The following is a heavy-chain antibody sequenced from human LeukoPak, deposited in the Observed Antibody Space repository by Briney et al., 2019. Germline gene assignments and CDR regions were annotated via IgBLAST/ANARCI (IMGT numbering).Heavy chain of an antibody. Sequence: GGSLRLSCAASGFTFSSYAMSWVRQAPGKGLEWVSVIYSGGSTYYADSVKGRFTISRDNSKNTLYLQMNSLRAEDTAAYYCARDSSSGYGGYFDYWGQGTLVTVSS. J-gene: IGHJ4*02. V-gene: IGHV3-53*01. D-gene: IGHD3-22*01. CDR3: ARDSSSGYGGYFDY. CDR2: IYSGGST. CDR1: GFTFSSYA.